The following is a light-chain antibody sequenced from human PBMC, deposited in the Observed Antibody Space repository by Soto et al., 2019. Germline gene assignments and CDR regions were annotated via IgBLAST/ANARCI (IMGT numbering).Light chain of an antibody. Sequence: QSALTQPPSASGSPGQSVTISCTGTTSDIGAYNYVSWYQQRPGKAPKLIIYEVTRRPSGVPDRIFGSKSYTTASLTVSGLQAEDEADYYCQSYDSSLRVYVFGTGTKVTVL. CDR3: QSYDSSLRVYV. J-gene: IGLJ1*01. CDR1: TSDIGAYNY. V-gene: IGLV2-8*01. CDR2: EVT.